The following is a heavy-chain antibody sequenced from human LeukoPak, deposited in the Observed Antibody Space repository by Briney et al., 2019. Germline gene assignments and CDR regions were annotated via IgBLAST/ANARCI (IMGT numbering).Heavy chain of an antibody. Sequence: GGSLRLSCAASGFTFSTYEINWVRQAPGKGLEWVSAISASDGSTYYVDSVKGRFTISRDLSKNTLYLQMNSLRAEDTAVYYCAKLTSGWFEDFWGQGTLVTVSS. J-gene: IGHJ4*02. CDR2: ISASDGST. CDR1: GFTFSTYE. V-gene: IGHV3-23*01. CDR3: AKLTSGWFEDF. D-gene: IGHD6-19*01.